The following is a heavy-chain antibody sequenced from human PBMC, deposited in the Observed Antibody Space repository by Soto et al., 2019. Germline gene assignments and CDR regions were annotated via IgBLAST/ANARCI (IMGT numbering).Heavy chain of an antibody. CDR1: GFLFTDYY. D-gene: IGHD2-8*01. Sequence: SLRLSCTASGFLFTDYYMGWIRQPPGKGLEWLAYIDGSSDYTNSADSVKGRFTISRDNAKNSVFLQMNNLRADDTAVYYCARDLRFSSTNYFDFWGRGTLVTVSS. CDR2: IDGSSDYT. CDR3: ARDLRFSSTNYFDF. V-gene: IGHV3-11*06. J-gene: IGHJ4*02.